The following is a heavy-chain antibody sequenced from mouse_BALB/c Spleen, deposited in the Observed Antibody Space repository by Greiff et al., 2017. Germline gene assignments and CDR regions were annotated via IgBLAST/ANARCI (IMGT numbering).Heavy chain of an antibody. CDR2: ISNGGGST. CDR1: GFTFSSYT. CDR3: ARHDIYDGYYDY. D-gene: IGHD2-3*01. Sequence: EVQVVESGGGLVQPGGSLKLSCAASGFTFSSYTMSWVRQTPEKRLEWVAYISNGGGSTYYPDTVKGRFTISRDNAKNTLYLQMSSLKSEDTAMYYCARHDIYDGYYDYWGQGTTLTVSS. J-gene: IGHJ2*01. V-gene: IGHV5-12-2*01.